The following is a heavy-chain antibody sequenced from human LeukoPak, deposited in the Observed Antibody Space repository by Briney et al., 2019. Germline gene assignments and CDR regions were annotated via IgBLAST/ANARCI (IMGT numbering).Heavy chain of an antibody. Sequence: SQTLSLTCTVSGGSISSGGYYWGWLRQHPGKGLEWIGYINYSGSTYYNPSLKSRVPISVDTSKNQFSLKLSSVTAADTAVYYCARDSAGFDYWGQGTLVTVSS. D-gene: IGHD6-25*01. CDR2: INYSGST. J-gene: IGHJ4*02. CDR3: ARDSAGFDY. CDR1: GGSISSGGYY. V-gene: IGHV4-31*03.